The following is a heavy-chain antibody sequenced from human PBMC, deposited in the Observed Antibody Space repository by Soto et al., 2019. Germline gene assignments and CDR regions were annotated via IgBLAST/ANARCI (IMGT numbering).Heavy chain of an antibody. CDR1: GYTFTSDY. D-gene: IGHD2-15*01. Sequence: ASVKVSCKTSGYTFTSDYMHWVRQAPGQGLEWMGIINPSGGSTSYAQKFQGRVTMTRDTSTSTVYMELSSLRSEDTAVYYCARGDVVVVAATSGAFDIWGQGTMVT. J-gene: IGHJ3*02. CDR3: ARGDVVVVAATSGAFDI. V-gene: IGHV1-46*01. CDR2: INPSGGST.